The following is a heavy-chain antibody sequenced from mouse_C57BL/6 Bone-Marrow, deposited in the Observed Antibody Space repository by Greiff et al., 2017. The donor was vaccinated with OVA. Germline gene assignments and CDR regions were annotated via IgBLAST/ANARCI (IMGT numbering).Heavy chain of an antibody. Sequence: VKLVESGAELVRPGASVTLSCKASGYTFTDYEMHWVKQTPVHGLEWIGAIDPATGGTAYTQKFKGKATLTADKSSSTAYMELSSLTSEDSAVYYCARGYSNYCDMEYWGQGNAVTVSA. CDR1: GYTFTDYE. J-gene: IGHJ4*01. D-gene: IGHD2-5*01. CDR3: ARGYSNYCDMEY. CDR2: IDPATGGT. V-gene: IGHV1-15*01.